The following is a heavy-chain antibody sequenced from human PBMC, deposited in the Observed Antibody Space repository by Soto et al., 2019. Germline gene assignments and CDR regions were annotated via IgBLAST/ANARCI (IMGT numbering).Heavy chain of an antibody. J-gene: IGHJ6*03. D-gene: IGHD3-10*01. Sequence: SETLSLTCTVSGGSISSYYWSWIRQPPGKGLEWIGYIYYSGSTNYNPSLKSRVTISVDTSKNQFSLKLSSVTAADTAVYYCARGWAPGTMVRGSTHYYYYMDVWGKGTTVTVSS. CDR3: ARGWAPGTMVRGSTHYYYYMDV. CDR1: GGSISSYY. CDR2: IYYSGST. V-gene: IGHV4-59*01.